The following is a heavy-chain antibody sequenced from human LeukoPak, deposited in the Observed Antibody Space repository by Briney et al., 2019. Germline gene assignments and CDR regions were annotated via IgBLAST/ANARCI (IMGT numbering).Heavy chain of an antibody. J-gene: IGHJ6*02. V-gene: IGHV3-48*03. CDR3: ATHSSSWTLGMDV. CDR2: ISSSGSTI. CDR1: GFTFSSYE. Sequence: GGSLRLSCAASGFTFSSYERNWVRQAPGKGLEWVSYISSSGSTIYCADSVKGRFTISRDNAKNSLYLQMNSLRAEDTAVYYCATHSSSWTLGMDVWGQGTTVTVSS. D-gene: IGHD6-13*01.